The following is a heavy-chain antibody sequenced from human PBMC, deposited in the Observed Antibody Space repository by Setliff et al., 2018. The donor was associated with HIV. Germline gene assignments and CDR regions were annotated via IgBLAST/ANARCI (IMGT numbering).Heavy chain of an antibody. V-gene: IGHV4-39*07. CDR3: ARGNPNDS. Sequence: SETLSLTCTVSGGSINTYYWTWIRQTPGKGLEWIGSIYHSGSTYYNPSLKSRVTISVDTSKNEFSLRLNTVTAADTAVYYCARGNPNDSWGQGTLVTVSS. J-gene: IGHJ4*02. CDR1: GGSINTYY. CDR2: IYHSGST.